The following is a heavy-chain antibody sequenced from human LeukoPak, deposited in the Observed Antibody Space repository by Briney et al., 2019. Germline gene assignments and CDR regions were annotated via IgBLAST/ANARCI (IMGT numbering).Heavy chain of an antibody. CDR2: ISSSSSYI. CDR3: ARDLGFAFDI. Sequence: GGSLRLSCAASGFTFSSYSMNWVRQAPGRGLEWVSSISSSSSYIYYADSVKGRFTISRDNSKNTLYLHMDSLRPEDTAVYYCARDLGFAFDIWGQGTMVTVSS. J-gene: IGHJ3*02. CDR1: GFTFSSYS. V-gene: IGHV3-21*01. D-gene: IGHD1-26*01.